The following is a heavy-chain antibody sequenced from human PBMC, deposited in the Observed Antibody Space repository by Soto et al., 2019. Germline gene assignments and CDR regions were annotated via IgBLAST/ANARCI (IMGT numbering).Heavy chain of an antibody. CDR3: ARDEYYDSSGYYYDLRY. CDR1: GGTFSSYT. Sequence: GASVKVSCKASGGTFSSYTISWVRQAPGQGLEWMGRIIPILGIANYAQKFQGRVTITADKSTSTAYMELSSLRSEDTAVYYCARDEYYDSSGYYYDLRYWGQGTLVTVST. J-gene: IGHJ4*02. CDR2: IIPILGIA. D-gene: IGHD3-22*01. V-gene: IGHV1-69*04.